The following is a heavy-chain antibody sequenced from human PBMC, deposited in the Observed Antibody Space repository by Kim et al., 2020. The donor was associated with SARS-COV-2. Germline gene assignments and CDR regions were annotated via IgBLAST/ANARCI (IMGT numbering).Heavy chain of an antibody. CDR3: ARDRRYDILTGYWYFDL. J-gene: IGHJ2*01. V-gene: IGHV1-46*01. Sequence: ASVKVSCKASGYTFTSYYMHWVRQAPGQGLEWMGIINPSGGSTSYAQKFQGRVTMTRDTSTSTVYMELSSLRSEDTAVYYCARDRRYDILTGYWYFDLWGRGTLVTVSS. CDR2: INPSGGST. CDR1: GYTFTSYY. D-gene: IGHD3-9*01.